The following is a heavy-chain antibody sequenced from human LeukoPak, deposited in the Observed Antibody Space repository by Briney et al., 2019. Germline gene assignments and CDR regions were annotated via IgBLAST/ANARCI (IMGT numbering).Heavy chain of an antibody. D-gene: IGHD1-1*01. Sequence: SVKVSCKASGGTFSSYAISLVRQAPGQGLEWMGGVIPIFGTANYAQKFQGRVTITADESTSTAYMELSSLRSEDTAVYYCARIPTGTYRFDPWGQGTLVTASS. CDR2: VIPIFGTA. CDR3: ARIPTGTYRFDP. J-gene: IGHJ5*02. V-gene: IGHV1-69*13. CDR1: GGTFSSYA.